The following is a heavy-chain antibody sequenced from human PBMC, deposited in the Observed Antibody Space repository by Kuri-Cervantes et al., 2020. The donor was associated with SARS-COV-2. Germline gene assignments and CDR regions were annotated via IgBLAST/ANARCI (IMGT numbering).Heavy chain of an antibody. Sequence: GGSLRLSCAASGFSFSSYSMNWVRQAPGKGLEWVSSISSSSSTIYYADSVKGRFTISRDNAKNSLYLQMNSLRAEDTAVYYCASGTVTTHAFDIWGQGTMVTVPS. J-gene: IGHJ3*02. V-gene: IGHV3-48*01. CDR1: GFSFSSYS. D-gene: IGHD4-17*01. CDR2: ISSSSSTI. CDR3: ASGTVTTHAFDI.